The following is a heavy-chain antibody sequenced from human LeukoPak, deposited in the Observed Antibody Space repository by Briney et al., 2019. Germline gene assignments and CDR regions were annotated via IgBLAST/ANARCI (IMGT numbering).Heavy chain of an antibody. CDR2: INAGNGNT. CDR3: ARVYDGSWYYGMDV. CDR1: GYTFTSYA. J-gene: IGHJ6*02. Sequence: GGSLRLSCAASGYTFTSYAMHWVRQAPGQRLEWMGWINAGNGNTKYSQKFQGRVTITRDTSASTAYMELSSLRSEDAAVYYCARVYDGSWYYGMDVWGQGTTVTVSS. V-gene: IGHV1-3*01. D-gene: IGHD3-10*01.